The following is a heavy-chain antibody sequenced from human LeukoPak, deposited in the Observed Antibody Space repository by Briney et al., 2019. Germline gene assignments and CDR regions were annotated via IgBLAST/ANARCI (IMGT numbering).Heavy chain of an antibody. V-gene: IGHV4-59*08. J-gene: IGHJ4*02. CDR1: GGSISSYY. Sequence: SETLSLTCTVSGGSISSYYWSWIRQPPGKGLEWIGYIHYSGTTNYNPSLKSRVTISVDTSKNQFSLKLRSVTAADTAVYYCARGIRRHYYGSGSYYNTGRRIGDYFDYWGQGTLVTVSS. CDR3: ARGIRRHYYGSGSYYNTGRRIGDYFDY. CDR2: IHYSGTT. D-gene: IGHD3-10*01.